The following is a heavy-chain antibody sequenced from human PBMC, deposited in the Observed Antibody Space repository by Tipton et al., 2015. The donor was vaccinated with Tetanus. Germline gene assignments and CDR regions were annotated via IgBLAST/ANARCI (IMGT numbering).Heavy chain of an antibody. V-gene: IGHV5-51*01. CDR3: ARMYSTSSPFGH. Sequence: QLVQSGADVKKPGESLKISCKASGYSFTSHWIGWVRQMPGKGLEWMGMIFPDDSDTRYSPSFQGHVPFSVDKSTSTVYLQWSSLKASDTAMYFCARMYSTSSPFGHWGQGTLVAVSS. D-gene: IGHD6-6*01. J-gene: IGHJ4*02. CDR2: IFPDDSDT. CDR1: GYSFTSHW.